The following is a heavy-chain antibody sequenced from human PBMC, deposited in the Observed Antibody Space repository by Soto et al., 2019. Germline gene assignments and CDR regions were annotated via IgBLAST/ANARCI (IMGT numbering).Heavy chain of an antibody. V-gene: IGHV3-23*01. CDR1: GFTFVYFA. D-gene: IGHD2-2*01. J-gene: IGHJ6*02. CDR3: AKVAPTRADVGTYSYHGVDG. Sequence: EVQLLESGGDLVQPGGSLSLACAAYGFTFVYFALSWVRQPPGKELQWVSSISASGINTYYIDSVKGRLTIPRHNSKNALLMQTKSLTAGDTAVFECAKVAPTRADVGTYSYHGVDGWGQGTTGTVSS. CDR2: ISASGINT.